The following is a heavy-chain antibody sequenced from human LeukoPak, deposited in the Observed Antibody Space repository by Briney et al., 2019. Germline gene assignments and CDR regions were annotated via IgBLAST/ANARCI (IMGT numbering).Heavy chain of an antibody. J-gene: IGHJ4*02. D-gene: IGHD5-12*01. CDR1: GFTFSSYW. CDR2: IKQDGSEK. Sequence: GGSLRLSCAASGFTFSSYWMSWVRQAPGKGLEWVANIKQDGSEKYYVDSVKGRFTISRDNAKNSLYLQMNSLRAENTAVYYCASGGGYDYHNDYWGQGTLVTVSS. V-gene: IGHV3-7*01. CDR3: ASGGGYDYHNDY.